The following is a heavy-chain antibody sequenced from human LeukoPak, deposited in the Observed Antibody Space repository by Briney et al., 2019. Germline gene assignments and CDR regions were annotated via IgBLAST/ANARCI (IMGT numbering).Heavy chain of an antibody. J-gene: IGHJ4*02. Sequence: ASVKASCKASGYTFTSYGISWVRQAPGQGLEWMGWISAYNGNTNYAQKLQGRVTMTTDTSTSTAYMELRSLRSDDTAVYYCARDLLWFGELSLDYWGQGTLVTVSS. V-gene: IGHV1-18*01. CDR1: GYTFTSYG. CDR2: ISAYNGNT. D-gene: IGHD3-10*01. CDR3: ARDLLWFGELSLDY.